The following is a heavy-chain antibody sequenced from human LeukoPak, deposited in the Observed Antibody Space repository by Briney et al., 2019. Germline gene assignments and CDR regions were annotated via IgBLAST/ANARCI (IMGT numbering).Heavy chain of an antibody. J-gene: IGHJ3*02. D-gene: IGHD2-15*01. CDR3: AKDGGSDPDSFDI. CDR1: GFIFNTYV. V-gene: IGHV3-30*02. Sequence: GGSLRLSCAASGFIFNTYVMHWVRQAPGKGLEWLAFIRYDGSNKNYADSVKGRFTISRDNTKNSLYLQMNSLRAEDTAVYYCAKDGGSDPDSFDIWGQGAMVTVSS. CDR2: IRYDGSNK.